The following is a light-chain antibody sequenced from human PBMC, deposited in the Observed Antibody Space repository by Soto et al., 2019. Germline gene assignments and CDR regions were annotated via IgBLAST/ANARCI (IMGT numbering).Light chain of an antibody. V-gene: IGKV3-11*01. CDR3: QQRSNWPPYT. Sequence: EIVLTQSPATLSLSPGERATLSCRASQSVSSYLAGYQQKPGHAPRLLLYDASNRATGIPARFSGSGSGTDFTLTISSLEPEDFAVYYCQQRSNWPPYTFGQGTKLEIK. J-gene: IGKJ2*01. CDR2: DAS. CDR1: QSVSSY.